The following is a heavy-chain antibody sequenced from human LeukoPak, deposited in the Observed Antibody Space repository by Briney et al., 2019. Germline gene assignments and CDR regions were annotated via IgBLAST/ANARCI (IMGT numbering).Heavy chain of an antibody. Sequence: GASVKVSCKASGGTFSSYAIGWVRQAPGQGLEWMGRIIPIFGTANYAQKFQGRVTITTDESTSTAYMELSSLRSEDTAVYYCARVDCGGDCYSADYWGQGTLVTVSS. D-gene: IGHD2-21*02. CDR3: ARVDCGGDCYSADY. CDR1: GGTFSSYA. CDR2: IIPIFGTA. V-gene: IGHV1-69*05. J-gene: IGHJ4*02.